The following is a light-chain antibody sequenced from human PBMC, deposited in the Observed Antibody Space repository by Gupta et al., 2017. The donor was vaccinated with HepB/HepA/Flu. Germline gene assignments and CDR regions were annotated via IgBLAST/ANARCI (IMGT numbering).Light chain of an antibody. V-gene: IGLV1-51*01. J-gene: IGLJ2*01. CDR2: DNH. CDR3: GTWDTSRNVGV. CDR1: SSNIGSGY. Sequence: SVLTQPPSVSAVPGQKVTIFCSGSSSNIGSGYVSWYQQLPGTAPKVLIYDNHKRPSEIPDRFSGSKSGTSATLDITRLQTGDEADYYCGTWDTSRNVGVFGGGTKLTVL.